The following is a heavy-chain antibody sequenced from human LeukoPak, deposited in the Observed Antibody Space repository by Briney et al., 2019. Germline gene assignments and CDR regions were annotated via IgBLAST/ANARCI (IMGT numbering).Heavy chain of an antibody. D-gene: IGHD3-10*01. CDR3: ARHLSGKKDF. CDR1: GGSISTSHPY. Sequence: SETLSLTCTVSGGSISTSHPYWGWIRQPPGKGLQWIGSTSGATYYNPSLESRVTISLDPSKTLLSLKLTSVTASDTAVYFCARHLSGKKDFWGQGALVTVSS. J-gene: IGHJ4*02. CDR2: TSGAT. V-gene: IGHV4-39*01.